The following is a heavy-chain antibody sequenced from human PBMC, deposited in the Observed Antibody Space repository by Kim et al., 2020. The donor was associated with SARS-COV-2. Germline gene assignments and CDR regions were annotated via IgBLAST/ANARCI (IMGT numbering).Heavy chain of an antibody. Sequence: GGSLRLSCAASGFTFDDYAMHWVRQAPGKGLEWVSLIRWDGGSTYYADSVKGRFTISRDNSKNSLYLQMNSLRAEDTALYYCAKSYSSSWYGGYYGMDVWGQGTTVTVSS. CDR1: GFTFDDYA. V-gene: IGHV3-43D*03. D-gene: IGHD6-13*01. CDR3: AKSYSSSWYGGYYGMDV. CDR2: IRWDGGST. J-gene: IGHJ6*02.